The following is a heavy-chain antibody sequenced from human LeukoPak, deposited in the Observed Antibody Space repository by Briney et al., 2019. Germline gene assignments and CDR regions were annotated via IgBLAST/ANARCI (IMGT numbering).Heavy chain of an antibody. CDR3: ASLSVAGTAFDI. Sequence: KPGGSLRLSCAASGFTFSSYSMNWVRQAPGKGLEWVSSISSSSSYIYYADSVKGRFTISSDNAKNSLYLQMNSLRAEDTAVYYCASLSVAGTAFDIWGQGTMVTVSS. J-gene: IGHJ3*02. D-gene: IGHD6-19*01. CDR2: ISSSSSYI. V-gene: IGHV3-21*01. CDR1: GFTFSSYS.